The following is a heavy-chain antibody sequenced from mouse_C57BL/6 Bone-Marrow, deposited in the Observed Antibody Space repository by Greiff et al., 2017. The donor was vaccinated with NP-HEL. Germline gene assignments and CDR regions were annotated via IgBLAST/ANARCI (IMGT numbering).Heavy chain of an antibody. Sequence: VQLQQSGAELARPGASVKLSCKASGYTFTSYGISWVKQRTGQGLEWIGEIYPRSGNTYYNEKFKGKATLTADKSSSTAYMELRSLTSEDSAVYFCARRYDDSSDVRTYWYFDVWGTGTTVTVSS. J-gene: IGHJ1*03. CDR3: ARRYDDSSDVRTYWYFDV. CDR2: IYPRSGNT. V-gene: IGHV1-81*01. CDR1: GYTFTSYG. D-gene: IGHD1-1*01.